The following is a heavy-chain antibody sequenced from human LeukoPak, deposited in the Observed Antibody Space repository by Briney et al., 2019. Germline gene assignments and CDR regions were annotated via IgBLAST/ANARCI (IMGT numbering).Heavy chain of an antibody. CDR3: ARRYSSSSIDY. J-gene: IGHJ4*02. CDR2: IYSGDSDT. CDR1: GYSFTYYW. V-gene: IGHV5-51*01. Sequence: GESLKISCKGSGYSFTYYWLGWVRQMPGKGLEWMWIIYSGDSDTRYSPSFQGQVTISADKPISTAYLQWSSLKASDTAMYYCARRYSSSSIDYWGLGTLVTVSS. D-gene: IGHD6-6*01.